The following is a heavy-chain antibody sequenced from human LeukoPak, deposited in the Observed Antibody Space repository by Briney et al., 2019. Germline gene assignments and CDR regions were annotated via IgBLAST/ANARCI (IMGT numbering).Heavy chain of an antibody. CDR1: GGSFSGYY. D-gene: IGHD6-19*01. CDR3: ARGCVRWLVRGGYFDY. V-gene: IGHV4-34*01. CDR2: INHSGST. Sequence: ASETLSLTCAVYGGSFSGYYWSWIRQPPGKGLEWIGEINHSGSTNYNPSLKSRVTISVDTSKNQFSLKLSSVTAADTAVYYCARGCVRWLVRGGYFDYWGQGTLVTVSS. J-gene: IGHJ4*02.